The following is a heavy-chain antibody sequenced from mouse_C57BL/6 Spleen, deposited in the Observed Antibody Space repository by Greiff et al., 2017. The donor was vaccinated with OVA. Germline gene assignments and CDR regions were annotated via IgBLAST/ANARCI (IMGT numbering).Heavy chain of an antibody. CDR1: GFTFSDYG. Sequence: EVQRVESGGGLVKPGGSLKLSCAASGFTFSDYGMHWVRQAPEKGLEWVAYISRGSSTIYYADTVKGRFTISRDNAKNTLFLQMTSLRSEDTAMYYCARITTVVGAMDYWGQGTSVTVSS. J-gene: IGHJ4*01. CDR3: ARITTVVGAMDY. CDR2: ISRGSSTI. D-gene: IGHD1-1*01. V-gene: IGHV5-17*01.